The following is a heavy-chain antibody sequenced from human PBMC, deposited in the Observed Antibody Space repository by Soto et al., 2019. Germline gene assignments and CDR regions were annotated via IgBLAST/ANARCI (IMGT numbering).Heavy chain of an antibody. CDR3: ARHIPQYDSSGMGVLAY. Sequence: PGESLKISCKVSGYSFTSYWISWVRQMPGKGLEWMGRIDPSDSYTNYSPSFQGHVTISADKSISTAYLQWSSLKASDTAMYYCARHIPQYDSSGMGVLAYWGQGTLVTVSS. V-gene: IGHV5-10-1*01. J-gene: IGHJ4*02. CDR1: GYSFTSYW. D-gene: IGHD3-22*01. CDR2: IDPSDSYT.